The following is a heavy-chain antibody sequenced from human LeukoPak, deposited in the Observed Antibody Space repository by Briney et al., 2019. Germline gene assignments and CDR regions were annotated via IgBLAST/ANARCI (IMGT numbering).Heavy chain of an antibody. CDR1: GGSFSGYY. J-gene: IGHJ6*03. CDR3: AGRYLYYYYYYMDI. D-gene: IGHD2-2*02. V-gene: IGHV4-34*01. Sequence: SETLSLTCAVYGGSFSGYYWSWIRQPPGKGLEWIGSIYYSGSTYYNPSLKSRVIISVDTSKNQFSLKLTSMTAADTAVYYCAGRYLYYYYYYMDIWGKGTTVAVSS. CDR2: IYYSGST.